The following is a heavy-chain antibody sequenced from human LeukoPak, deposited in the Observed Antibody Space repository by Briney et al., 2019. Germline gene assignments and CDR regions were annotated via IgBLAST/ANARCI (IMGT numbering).Heavy chain of an antibody. CDR3: VRSDSSVHVSFFDN. D-gene: IGHD3-22*01. Sequence: ASVKVSCKASGYTFTSYGISWVRQAPGQGLEWMGWISAYNGNTNYAQKLQGRVTMTTDTSTSTAYMELRSLRSDDTAVHYCVRSDSSVHVSFFDNWGQGTLVTVSS. J-gene: IGHJ4*02. V-gene: IGHV1-18*01. CDR1: GYTFTSYG. CDR2: ISAYNGNT.